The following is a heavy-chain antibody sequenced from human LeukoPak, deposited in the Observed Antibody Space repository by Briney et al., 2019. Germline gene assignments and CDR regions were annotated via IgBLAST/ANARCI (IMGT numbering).Heavy chain of an antibody. CDR2: ISAYNGNT. D-gene: IGHD2-2*01. CDR1: GYTFTSYG. J-gene: IGHJ3*02. Sequence: GASVKVSCKASGYTFTSYGISWVRQAPGQGLEWMGWISAYNGNTNYAQKLQGRVTMTTDTSTSTAYMELRSLRSDDTAVYYCARVSIVVVPAAAAGNAFDIWGQGTMVTVSS. CDR3: ARVSIVVVPAAAAGNAFDI. V-gene: IGHV1-18*04.